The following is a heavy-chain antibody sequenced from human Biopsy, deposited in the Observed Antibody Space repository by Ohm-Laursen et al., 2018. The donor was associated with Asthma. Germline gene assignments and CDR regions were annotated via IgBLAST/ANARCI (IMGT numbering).Heavy chain of an antibody. CDR2: ISVYNGNT. Sequence: SVKVSCKTSGYTFNSAGITWVRQAPGQGLEWMGWISVYNGNTKVAQKLQDRVTVITDTSTSTADMELRSLRSDDTAVYFCARAVDYSHYYGIDVWGQGTTVTVS. V-gene: IGHV1-18*01. CDR1: GYTFNSAG. J-gene: IGHJ6*02. CDR3: ARAVDYSHYYGIDV. D-gene: IGHD3-10*01.